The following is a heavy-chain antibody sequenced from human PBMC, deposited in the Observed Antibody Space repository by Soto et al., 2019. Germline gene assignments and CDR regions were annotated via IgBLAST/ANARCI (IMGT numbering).Heavy chain of an antibody. D-gene: IGHD2-2*01. CDR1: GFTFSDYW. CDR3: VKDGGYCSSSSCYAPRNHYFDS. J-gene: IGHJ4*02. V-gene: IGHV3-7*03. Sequence: GGSLRLSCAAFGFTFSDYWMSWVRQAPGKGPEWVANIKFDGSVKQYVDSVRGRFTISRDNSKNSLFLQMNSLAAADTAVYYCVKDGGYCSSSSCYAPRNHYFDSWGQGTLVTVSS. CDR2: IKFDGSVK.